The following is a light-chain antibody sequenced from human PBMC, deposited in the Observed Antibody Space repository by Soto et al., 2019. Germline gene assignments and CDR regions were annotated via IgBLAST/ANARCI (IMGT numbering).Light chain of an antibody. CDR3: QQRSNWPT. CDR1: QSVSSY. Sequence: EIVLTQSPATLSLSHGERATLSCRASQSVSSYLAWYQQKPGQAPRLLIYDASNRATGIPARFSGSGSGTDFTLTISSLEPEDFAVYYCQQRSNWPTLGQGAKVDIK. CDR2: DAS. J-gene: IGKJ1*01. V-gene: IGKV3-11*01.